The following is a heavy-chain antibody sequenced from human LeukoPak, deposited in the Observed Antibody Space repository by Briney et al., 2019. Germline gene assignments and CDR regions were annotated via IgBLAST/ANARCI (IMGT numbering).Heavy chain of an antibody. CDR3: VGGGSPPKIVDTAISFDY. J-gene: IGHJ4*02. CDR2: IYYSGST. D-gene: IGHD5-18*01. V-gene: IGHV4-39*01. Sequence: SETLSLTCTVSGGSISSSGYYWGWIRQPPGKGLEWIGRIYYSGSTYYNPSLKSRVTISVDTSKNQFFLKLTSETAANTAVYYCVGGGSPPKIVDTAISFDYWGQGTLVTVSS. CDR1: GGSISSSGYY.